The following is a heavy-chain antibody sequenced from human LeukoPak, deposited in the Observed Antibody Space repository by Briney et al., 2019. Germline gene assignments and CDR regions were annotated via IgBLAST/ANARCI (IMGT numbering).Heavy chain of an antibody. D-gene: IGHD3-9*01. CDR2: IYTSGST. Sequence: TLSLTCTVSDYSIRSGYYWSWIRQPAGKGLEWIGRIYTSGSTNYNPSLKSRVTISVDTSKNQFSLKLSSVTAADTAVYYCARGNYDILTGYLGDYYYYYYMDVWGKGTTVTISS. V-gene: IGHV4-61*02. J-gene: IGHJ6*03. CDR3: ARGNYDILTGYLGDYYYYYYMDV. CDR1: DYSIRSGYY.